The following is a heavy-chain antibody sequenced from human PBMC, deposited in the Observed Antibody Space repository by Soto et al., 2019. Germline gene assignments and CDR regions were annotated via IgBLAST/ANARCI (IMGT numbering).Heavy chain of an antibody. CDR3: ARDHQKPWLPLEAFDI. J-gene: IGHJ3*02. D-gene: IGHD6-19*01. CDR1: GYTFTSYG. CDR2: ISAYNGNT. Sequence: QVQLVQSGAEVKKPGASVKVSCKASGYTFTSYGISWVRQAPGQGLEWMGWISAYNGNTNNAQKLQGRVTMTTDTSTSTAYMELRSLRSDDTAVYYCARDHQKPWLPLEAFDIWGQGTMVTVSS. V-gene: IGHV1-18*01.